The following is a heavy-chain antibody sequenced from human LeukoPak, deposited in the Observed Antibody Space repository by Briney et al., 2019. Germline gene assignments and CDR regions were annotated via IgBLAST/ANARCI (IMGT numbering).Heavy chain of an antibody. CDR1: GFTFDDYA. D-gene: IGHD5-12*01. CDR2: ISWDGGST. CDR3: ARDDSGAYYYYYMDV. J-gene: IGHJ6*03. Sequence: GGSLRLSCAASGFTFDDYAMHWVRQAPGKGLEWVSLISWDGGSTYYADSVKGRFTISRDNSKNSLYLQMNSLRAEDTALYYCARDDSGAYYYYYMDVWGKGTTVTVSS. V-gene: IGHV3-43D*03.